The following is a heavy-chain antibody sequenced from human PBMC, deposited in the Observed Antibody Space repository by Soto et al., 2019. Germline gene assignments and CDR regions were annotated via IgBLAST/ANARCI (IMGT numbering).Heavy chain of an antibody. D-gene: IGHD5-18*01. CDR1: GVNFGNHV. CDR3: AKDRGIQLWLEDYYFDY. J-gene: IGHJ4*02. V-gene: IGHV3-30*18. Sequence: SKRLSYRAAGVNFGNHVMRWVRQKPSKGLEWVAAISYGGSNTYYADSVKGRFTISRDNSKNTLYLQMNSLRAEDTAVYYCAKDRGIQLWLEDYYFDYWGQGTLVTVSS. CDR2: ISYGGSNT.